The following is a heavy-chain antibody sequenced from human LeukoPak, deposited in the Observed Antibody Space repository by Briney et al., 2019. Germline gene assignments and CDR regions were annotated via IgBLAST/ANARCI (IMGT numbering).Heavy chain of an antibody. Sequence: SETLSLTCTVSGGSISSSYYYWGWIRQPPGKGLEWIGSIYYSGSTYYNPSLKSRVTISVDTSKNQFSLKLRSVTAADTAVYYCARVRQYYDFWSGLGPDYYYYGMDVWGQGTTVTVSS. V-gene: IGHV4-39*01. CDR3: ARVRQYYDFWSGLGPDYYYYGMDV. CDR1: GGSISSSYYY. CDR2: IYYSGST. D-gene: IGHD3-3*01. J-gene: IGHJ6*02.